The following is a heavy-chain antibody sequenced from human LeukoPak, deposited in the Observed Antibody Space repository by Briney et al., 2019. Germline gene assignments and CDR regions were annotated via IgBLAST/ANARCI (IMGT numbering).Heavy chain of an antibody. J-gene: IGHJ4*02. CDR3: AAYYYGSGSSDY. Sequence: SETLSLTCAVSGGSISSGGYSWSWIRQPPGKGLEWIGYIYHSGSTYYNPSLKSRVTISVDTSKNQFSLKPSSVTAADTAVYYCAAYYYGSGSSDYWGQGTLVTVSS. V-gene: IGHV4-30-2*01. D-gene: IGHD3-10*01. CDR1: GGSISSGGYS. CDR2: IYHSGST.